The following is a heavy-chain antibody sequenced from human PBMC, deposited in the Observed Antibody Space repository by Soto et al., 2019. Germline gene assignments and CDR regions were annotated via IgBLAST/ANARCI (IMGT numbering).Heavy chain of an antibody. V-gene: IGHV3-48*02. CDR3: ARAPGESGSYYGFFDY. D-gene: IGHD1-26*01. CDR1: GFTFSSYN. Sequence: EVRLVESGGGLVQPGGSLRLSCEASGFTFSSYNLNWVRQAPGKGLEWVSYISSSSSTIYYADSVKGRFTISRDNAKNSLYLXMNXLRDEDTAVYYCARAPGESGSYYGFFDYWGQGTLVTVSS. J-gene: IGHJ4*02. CDR2: ISSSSSTI.